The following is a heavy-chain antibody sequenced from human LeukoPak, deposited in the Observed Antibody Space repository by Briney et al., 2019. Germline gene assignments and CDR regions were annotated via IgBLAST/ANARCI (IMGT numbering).Heavy chain of an antibody. V-gene: IGHV1-69*13. J-gene: IGHJ2*01. D-gene: IGHD6-13*01. CDR2: IIPIFGTA. CDR1: GGTFSSYA. Sequence: GASVKVSCKASGGTFSSYAISWVRQAPGQGLEWMGGIIPIFGTANYAQKFQGRVTITADESTSTAYMELSSLRSEDTAVYYCARDSDSSSWTVWYFDLWGRGTLVTVSS. CDR3: ARDSDSSSWTVWYFDL.